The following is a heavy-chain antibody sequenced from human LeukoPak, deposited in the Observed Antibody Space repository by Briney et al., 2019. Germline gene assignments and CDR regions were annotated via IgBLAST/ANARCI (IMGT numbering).Heavy chain of an antibody. CDR1: GFTVSSSY. J-gene: IGHJ4*02. CDR2: ISSAGTT. Sequence: PGGSLRLSCAASGFTVSSSYMSWVRQAPGKGLEWVSIISSAGTTYYADSVKGRFTISIDNSKNTVYLQVNSLRDEDTAVYYCARDLEAANTYYFDYWGQGTMVTVSS. CDR3: ARDLEAANTYYFDY. V-gene: IGHV3-66*01. D-gene: IGHD6-13*01.